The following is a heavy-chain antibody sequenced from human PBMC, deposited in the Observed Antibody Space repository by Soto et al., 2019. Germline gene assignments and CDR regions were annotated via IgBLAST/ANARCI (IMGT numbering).Heavy chain of an antibody. J-gene: IGHJ4*02. Sequence: QLQLQESGSGLVKPSQTLSLTCAVSGGSISSGGYPWSWIRQPPGKGLEWIGYIYHSGSTYYNPSLKSRVTISVDRSKNPFSLKLSSVTAADTAVYYCASCFWSGYHVWGQGTLVTVSS. V-gene: IGHV4-30-2*01. CDR3: ASCFWSGYHV. CDR2: IYHSGST. D-gene: IGHD3-3*01. CDR1: GGSISSGGYP.